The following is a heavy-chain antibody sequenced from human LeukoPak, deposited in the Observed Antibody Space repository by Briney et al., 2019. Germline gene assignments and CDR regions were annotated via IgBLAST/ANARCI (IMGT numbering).Heavy chain of an antibody. J-gene: IGHJ6*02. Sequence: AGGSLRLSCAASGFIVSSNYMSWVRQAPGKGLEWVSVIYSGGATHYADSVKGRFTISRDNSKNTLFLQMNSLRAEDTAVYYCAKDKVAATPHYYYGMDVWGQGTTVTVSS. CDR1: GFIVSSNY. D-gene: IGHD2-15*01. CDR3: AKDKVAATPHYYYGMDV. V-gene: IGHV3-53*01. CDR2: IYSGGAT.